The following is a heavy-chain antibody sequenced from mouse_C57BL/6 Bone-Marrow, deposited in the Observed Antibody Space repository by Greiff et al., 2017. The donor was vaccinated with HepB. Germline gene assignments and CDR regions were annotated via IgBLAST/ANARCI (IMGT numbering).Heavy chain of an antibody. CDR1: GYTFTDYE. V-gene: IGHV1-15*01. Sequence: VQLQQSGAELVRPGASVTLSCKASGYTFTDYEMHWVKQTPVHGLEWIGAIDPETGGTAYNQKFKGKAILTADKSSSTAYMELRSLTSEDSAVYYCTRKDYYGSGLWGQGTTLTVSS. D-gene: IGHD1-1*01. J-gene: IGHJ2*01. CDR3: TRKDYYGSGL. CDR2: IDPETGGT.